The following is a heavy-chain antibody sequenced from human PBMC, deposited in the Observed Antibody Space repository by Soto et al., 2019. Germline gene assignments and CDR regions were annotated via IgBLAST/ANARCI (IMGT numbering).Heavy chain of an antibody. D-gene: IGHD2-2*01. V-gene: IGHV4-31*03. J-gene: IGHJ5*02. CDR1: GASISSGGYY. CDR3: ARLGYCSNTDCGPVGP. CDR2: MFYSGST. Sequence: QVQLQESGPGLVKLSQTLSLTCTVSGASISSGGYYWSWIRQHPGKGLEWIGYMFYSGSTYYNPSLKSRVTMSLDTSKNQFSLKLSSVTAADTAVYYCARLGYCSNTDCGPVGPSGQGILATVSS.